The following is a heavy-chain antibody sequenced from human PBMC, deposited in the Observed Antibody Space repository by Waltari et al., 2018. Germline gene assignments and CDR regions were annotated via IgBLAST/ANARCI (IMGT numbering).Heavy chain of an antibody. V-gene: IGHV3-48*01. Sequence: VQLVESGGALVQPGGPLRLSCSASGLPLCAYTMNWVRQAPGKGLEWVSYISTGSSPTYYAYSVKGRFTISRDNAKNSLYLQMSSLRAEDTALYYGVRDHAYAFDFWGQGTMVTVPS. CDR1: GLPLCAYT. J-gene: IGHJ3*01. CDR2: ISTGSSPT. CDR3: VRDHAYAFDF.